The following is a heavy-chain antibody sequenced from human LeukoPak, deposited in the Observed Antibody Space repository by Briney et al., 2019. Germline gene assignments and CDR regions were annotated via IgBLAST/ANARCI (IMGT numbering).Heavy chain of an antibody. J-gene: IGHJ4*02. CDR1: GFTFTSYS. CDR2: TSDRGDYT. CDR3: AKLTSDYCSGGRCYPRPVDY. V-gene: IGHV3-23*01. Sequence: GSLRLSCAASGFTFTSYSMSWVRQAPGKGLEWVSGTSDRGDYTYYADSVKGRFTISRDNSKNTLYLQMNSLRAEDTAVYYCAKLTSDYCSGGRCYPRPVDYWGQGTLATVSS. D-gene: IGHD2-15*01.